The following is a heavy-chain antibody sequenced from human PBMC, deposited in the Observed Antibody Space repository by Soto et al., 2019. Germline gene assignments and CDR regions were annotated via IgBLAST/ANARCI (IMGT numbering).Heavy chain of an antibody. Sequence: ASVKVSCKASGYTFTSYGISWVRQAPGQGLEWMGWISAYNGNTNYAQKLQGRVTMTTDTSTSTAYMELRSLRSDDTAVYYCARKLYYDSSGYYPYYFDYWGQGTLVTVSS. CDR2: ISAYNGNT. D-gene: IGHD3-22*01. CDR1: GYTFTSYG. J-gene: IGHJ4*02. CDR3: ARKLYYDSSGYYPYYFDY. V-gene: IGHV1-18*01.